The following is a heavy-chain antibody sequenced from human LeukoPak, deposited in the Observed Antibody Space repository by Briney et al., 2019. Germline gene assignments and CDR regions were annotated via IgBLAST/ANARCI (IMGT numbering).Heavy chain of an antibody. J-gene: IGHJ4*02. CDR1: GFTFSSYW. Sequence: TGGSLRLSCAASGFTFSSYWMHWVRQAPGKGLMWVSRINSDGSSTSYADSVKGRFTISRDNAKNTLYLQMNSLRAEDTAVYYCARGRLTTVTTGVYWGQGTLVTVSS. D-gene: IGHD4-17*01. V-gene: IGHV3-74*01. CDR3: ARGRLTTVTTGVY. CDR2: INSDGSST.